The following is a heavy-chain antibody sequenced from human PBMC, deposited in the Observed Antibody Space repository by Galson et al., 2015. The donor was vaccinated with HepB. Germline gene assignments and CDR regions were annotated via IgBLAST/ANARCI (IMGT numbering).Heavy chain of an antibody. CDR2: IYHSGST. CDR1: GDSISTLNW. Sequence: LSLTCAVSGDSISTLNWWSWVRQPPGKGLEWIGDIYHSGSTNYNPSLKSRVTVSIDKSKNHFSLNLTSVTAADTAVYYCARREMITRVDAFDFWGQGTMVTVSS. CDR3: ARREMITRVDAFDF. D-gene: IGHD1-20*01. V-gene: IGHV4-4*02. J-gene: IGHJ3*01.